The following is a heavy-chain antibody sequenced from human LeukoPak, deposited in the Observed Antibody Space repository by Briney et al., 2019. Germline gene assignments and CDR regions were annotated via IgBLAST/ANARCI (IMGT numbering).Heavy chain of an antibody. CDR1: GGSISSGDYY. CDR3: ARCHFDWPNWFDP. D-gene: IGHD3-9*01. J-gene: IGHJ5*02. CDR2: IYYSGST. V-gene: IGHV4-30-4*08. Sequence: PSQTLSLTCTVSGGSISSGDYYWSWIRQPPGKGLEWIGYIYYSGSTYYNPSLKSRVTISVDTSKNQFSLKLSSVTAADTAVYYCARCHFDWPNWFDPWGQGTLVTVSS.